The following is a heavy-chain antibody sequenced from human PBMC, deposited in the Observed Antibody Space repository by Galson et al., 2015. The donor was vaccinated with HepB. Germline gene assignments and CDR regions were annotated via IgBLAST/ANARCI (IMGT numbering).Heavy chain of an antibody. D-gene: IGHD3-22*01. Sequence: QSGAEVKKPGESLRISCRGSGYSFTSYWISWVRQMPGKGLEWMGRIDPSDSYTNYSPSFQGHVTISADKSISTAYLQWSSLEASDTAMYYCARHLDYDSSGYGHNAFDIWGQGTMVTVSS. CDR1: GYSFTSYW. CDR3: ARHLDYDSSGYGHNAFDI. J-gene: IGHJ3*02. V-gene: IGHV5-10-1*01. CDR2: IDPSDSYT.